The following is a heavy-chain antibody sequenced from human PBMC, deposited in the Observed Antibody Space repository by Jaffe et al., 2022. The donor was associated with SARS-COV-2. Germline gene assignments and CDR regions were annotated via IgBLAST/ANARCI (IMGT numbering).Heavy chain of an antibody. D-gene: IGHD3-22*01. CDR3: ARVDYYDSSGYYRDVDFGAFDI. J-gene: IGHJ3*02. V-gene: IGHV4-59*01. Sequence: QVQLQESGPGLVKPSETLSLTCTVSGGSISSYYWSWIRQPPGKGLEWIGYIYYSGSTNYNPSLKSRVTISVDTSKNQFSLKLSSVTAADTAVYYCARVDYYDSSGYYRDVDFGAFDIWGQGTMVTVSS. CDR2: IYYSGST. CDR1: GGSISSYY.